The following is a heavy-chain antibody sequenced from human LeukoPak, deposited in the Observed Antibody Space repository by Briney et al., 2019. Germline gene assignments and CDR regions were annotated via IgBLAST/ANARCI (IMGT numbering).Heavy chain of an antibody. J-gene: IGHJ4*02. CDR1: GFTFSSYE. D-gene: IGHD3-22*01. CDR2: ISSSGSTI. Sequence: GGSLRLSCAASGFTFSSYEMNWVRQAPGKGLEWVSYISSSGSTIYYADSVKGRFTISRDNAKNSLYLQMNSLGAEDTAVYYCARGWYYYDSSGQLDYWGQGTLVTVSS. CDR3: ARGWYYYDSSGQLDY. V-gene: IGHV3-48*03.